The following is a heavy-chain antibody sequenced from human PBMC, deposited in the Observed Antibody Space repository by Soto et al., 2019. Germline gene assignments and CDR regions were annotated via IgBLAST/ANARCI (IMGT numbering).Heavy chain of an antibody. V-gene: IGHV3-33*01. CDR2: IWYDGSNK. CDR3: ARSSIWNQNPFDS. Sequence: PGGSLRLSCAASGFTFSNYGMHWVRQAPGKGLEWVALIWYDGSNKYYADSVKGRFTISRDNSKHTLYLQTNRLRAEDTAVYYCARSSIWNQNPFDSWGQGTLVTVSS. D-gene: IGHD6-13*01. J-gene: IGHJ4*02. CDR1: GFTFSNYG.